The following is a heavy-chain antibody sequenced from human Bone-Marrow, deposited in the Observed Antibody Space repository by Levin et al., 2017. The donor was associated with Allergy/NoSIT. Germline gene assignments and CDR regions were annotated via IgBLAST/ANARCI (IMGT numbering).Heavy chain of an antibody. CDR3: VRHGPLLGFDSWGQGLRWHGDIYWRGSQIYHATRRGRISIYTGSTRGPLSLKLISVTDADTAVCYCVRHGPLFGFDS. V-gene: IGHV4-39*01. J-gene: IGHJ4*02. CDR2: IYYSGST. Sequence: SETLSLTCTVSGGSINNHNYYWGWVRQPPGKGLEWIGSIYYSGSTFYNASLRSRLTIYADTSRNRFSLKLISVTAADTAVYYCVRHGPLLGFDSWGQGLRWHGDIYWRGSQIYHATRRGRISIYTGSTRGPLSLKLISVTDADTAVCYCVRHGPLFGFDSWGQGNLVTVSS. D-gene: IGHD2-21*01. CDR1: GGSINNHNYY.